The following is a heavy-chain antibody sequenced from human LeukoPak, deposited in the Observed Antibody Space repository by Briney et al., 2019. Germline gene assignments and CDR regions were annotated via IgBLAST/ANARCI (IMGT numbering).Heavy chain of an antibody. CDR2: LTESGRT. D-gene: IGHD2-15*01. J-gene: IGHJ4*02. Sequence: SETLSLTCAVYGGSFSGYFWSWIRQPPGKGLEWIGELTESGRTSYNPSLKSRVTIAEDTSKNQFSLKLSSVTAADTAVYYCARWSLRGCSGSPCFDSWGQGTLVTVSS. CDR3: ARWSLRGCSGSPCFDS. V-gene: IGHV4-34*01. CDR1: GGSFSGYF.